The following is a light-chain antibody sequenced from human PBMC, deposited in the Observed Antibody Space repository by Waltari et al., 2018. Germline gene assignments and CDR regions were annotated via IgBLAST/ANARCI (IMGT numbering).Light chain of an antibody. Sequence: QSALTQPPSASGSPGQSVAISCTGTSSDVGGYNYVSWYQQHPGKAPKLMIYEVNERPSGVPDRVSGSKSGNTASLIVSGLQAEDEADYYCSSYAGSDIWVFGGGTRLTVL. CDR3: SSYAGSDIWV. CDR1: SSDVGGYNY. V-gene: IGLV2-8*01. CDR2: EVN. J-gene: IGLJ3*02.